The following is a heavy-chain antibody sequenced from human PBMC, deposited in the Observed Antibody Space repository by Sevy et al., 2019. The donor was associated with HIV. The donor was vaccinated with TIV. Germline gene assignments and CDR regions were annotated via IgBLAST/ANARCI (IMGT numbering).Heavy chain of an antibody. D-gene: IGHD1-1*01. CDR2: ISAYNGNT. CDR1: GYTFTSYG. J-gene: IGHJ4*02. Sequence: ASVKVSCKASGYTFTSYGISWVRQAPGQGLEWMGWISAYNGNTNYAQKLQGRVTMTTDTSTGTAYMERRSLRSDDTAVYYCARGGNRYNWNADYFDYWGQGTLVTVSS. V-gene: IGHV1-18*01. CDR3: ARGGNRYNWNADYFDY.